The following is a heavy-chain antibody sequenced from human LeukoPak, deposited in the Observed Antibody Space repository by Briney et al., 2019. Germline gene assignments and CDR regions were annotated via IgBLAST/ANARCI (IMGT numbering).Heavy chain of an antibody. J-gene: IGHJ2*01. Sequence: SETLSLTCTVSGGSISSYYWSWIRQPAGKGLEWIGRIYTSGSTNYNPSLKSRVAMSVDTSKNQFSLKLSSVTAADTAVYYCARDLERRSTHWYFDLWGRGTLVTVSS. V-gene: IGHV4-4*07. D-gene: IGHD1-1*01. CDR1: GGSISSYY. CDR2: IYTSGST. CDR3: ARDLERRSTHWYFDL.